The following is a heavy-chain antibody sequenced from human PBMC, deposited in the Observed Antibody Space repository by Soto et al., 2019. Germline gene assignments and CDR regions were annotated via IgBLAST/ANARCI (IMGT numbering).Heavy chain of an antibody. J-gene: IGHJ3*02. CDR1: GYTFTSYA. CDR3: ARDHKLYSSSSFDAFDI. D-gene: IGHD6-6*01. V-gene: IGHV1-3*01. CDR2: INAGNGNT. Sequence: ASVKVSCKASGYTFTSYAIHWVRQAPGQRLEWMGWINAGNGNTKYSQKFLGRVSITRDTVASTAYMELSSLRSEDTAVYYCARDHKLYSSSSFDAFDIWGQGTMVTVSS.